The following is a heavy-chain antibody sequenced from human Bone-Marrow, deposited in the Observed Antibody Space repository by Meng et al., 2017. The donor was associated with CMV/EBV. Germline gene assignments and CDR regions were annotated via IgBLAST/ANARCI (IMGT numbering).Heavy chain of an antibody. CDR2: INHSGST. CDR3: ARDWGYFEG. Sequence: GSLRLSCAVYGGSFSGYYWSWIRQPPGKGLEWIGEINHSGSTNYNPSLKSRVTISVDTSKNQFSLKLSSVTAADTAVYYCARDWGYFEGWGQGTLVTVSS. V-gene: IGHV4-34*01. D-gene: IGHD3-9*01. CDR1: GGSFSGYY. J-gene: IGHJ4*02.